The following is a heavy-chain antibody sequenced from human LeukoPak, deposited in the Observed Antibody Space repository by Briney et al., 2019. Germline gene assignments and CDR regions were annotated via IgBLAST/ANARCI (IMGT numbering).Heavy chain of an antibody. D-gene: IGHD6-13*01. V-gene: IGHV3-21*01. CDR3: ARDWPTIAAAGTIPAYFQH. J-gene: IGHJ1*01. CDR1: GFTFSSYS. Sequence: GGSLRLSCAASGFTFSSYSMNWVRQAPGKGLEWVSSISSSSSYIYYADSVKGRFTISRDNAKNSLYLQMNSLRAEDTAVYYCARDWPTIAAAGTIPAYFQHWGQGTLVTVSS. CDR2: ISSSSSYI.